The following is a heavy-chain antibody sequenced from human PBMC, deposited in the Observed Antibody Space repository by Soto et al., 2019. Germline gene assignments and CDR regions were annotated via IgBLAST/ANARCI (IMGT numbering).Heavy chain of an antibody. CDR1: GGTFSSYA. CDR3: AFGMHSSGWYDSYYFDY. V-gene: IGHV1-69*12. CDR2: IIPIFGTA. J-gene: IGHJ4*02. D-gene: IGHD6-19*01. Sequence: QVQLVQSGAEVKKPGSSVKVSCKASGGTFSSYAISWVRQAPGQGLEWMGGIIPIFGTANYAQKFQGSVTITADEATSTAYIELSSLRSEDTAVYYCAFGMHSSGWYDSYYFDYWGQGTLVTVSS.